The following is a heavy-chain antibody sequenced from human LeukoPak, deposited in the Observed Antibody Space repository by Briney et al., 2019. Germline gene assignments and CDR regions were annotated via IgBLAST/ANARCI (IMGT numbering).Heavy chain of an antibody. CDR3: ARSVADYVNWFDP. CDR1: GGSISSSSYY. D-gene: IGHD6-6*01. CDR2: IYYSGST. V-gene: IGHV4-39*01. Sequence: SETLSLTCTVSGGSISSSSYYWGWIRQPPGKGLEWIGSIYYSGSTYYNPSLKSRVTISVDTSKNQFSLKLSSVTAADTAVYYCARSVADYVNWFDPWGQGTLVTVSS. J-gene: IGHJ5*02.